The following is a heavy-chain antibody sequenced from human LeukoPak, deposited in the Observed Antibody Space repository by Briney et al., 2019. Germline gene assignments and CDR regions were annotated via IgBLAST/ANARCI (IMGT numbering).Heavy chain of an antibody. D-gene: IGHD3-3*01. V-gene: IGHV4-34*01. Sequence: PSETLSLTCAVYGGSFSGYYWSWIRQPPGKGLEWIGEINHSGSTNYNPSLKRRVTISVDTSKNQFSLKLRSVTAADTAVYYCARPRLPYDFWMDVWGKGTTVTVSS. CDR3: ARPRLPYDFWMDV. J-gene: IGHJ6*04. CDR1: GGSFSGYY. CDR2: INHSGST.